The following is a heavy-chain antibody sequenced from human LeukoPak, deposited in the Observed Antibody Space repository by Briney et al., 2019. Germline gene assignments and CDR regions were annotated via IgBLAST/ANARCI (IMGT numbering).Heavy chain of an antibody. V-gene: IGHV1-69*13. Sequence: GASVKVSCKASGGTFSSYAISWVRQAPGQGLEWMGGIIPIFGTANYAQKFQGRVTITADESTSTAYMELSSLRSDDTAVYYCARAYRYCSITSCYGYFQYWGQGTLVTVSS. J-gene: IGHJ1*01. CDR1: GGTFSSYA. D-gene: IGHD2-2*01. CDR2: IIPIFGTA. CDR3: ARAYRYCSITSCYGYFQY.